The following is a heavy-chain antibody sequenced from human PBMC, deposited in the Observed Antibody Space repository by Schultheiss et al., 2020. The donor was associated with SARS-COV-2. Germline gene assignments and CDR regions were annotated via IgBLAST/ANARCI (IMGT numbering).Heavy chain of an antibody. CDR2: ISAYNGNT. CDR3: ARVGDDGEDYRLFWYFDL. D-gene: IGHD4-11*01. J-gene: IGHJ2*01. Sequence: ASVKVSCKASGYTFTSYGISWVRQAPGQGLEWMGWISAYNGNTNYAQKLQGRVTMTTDTSTSTVYMELSSLRSEDTAVYYCARVGDDGEDYRLFWYFDLWGRGTLVTVSS. CDR1: GYTFTSYG. V-gene: IGHV1-18*01.